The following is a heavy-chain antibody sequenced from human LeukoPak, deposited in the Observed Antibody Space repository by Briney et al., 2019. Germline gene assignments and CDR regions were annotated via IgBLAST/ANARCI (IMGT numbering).Heavy chain of an antibody. V-gene: IGHV4-39*07. D-gene: IGHD4-17*01. CDR1: GGSISSSSYY. J-gene: IGHJ3*02. CDR2: INHSGST. Sequence: PSETLSLTCTVSGGSISSSSYYWGWIRQPPGKGLEWIGEINHSGSTNYNPSLKSRVTISVDTSKNQFSLKLSSVTAADTAVYYCARLLAGDTVTTDAFDIWGQGTMVTVSS. CDR3: ARLLAGDTVTTDAFDI.